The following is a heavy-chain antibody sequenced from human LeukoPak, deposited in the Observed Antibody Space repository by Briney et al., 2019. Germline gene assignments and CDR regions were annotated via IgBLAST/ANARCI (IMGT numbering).Heavy chain of an antibody. Sequence: SVKVSCKASGGTFSSYAVSWVRQAPGQGLEWMGGIIPIFGTANYAQKFQGRVTITTDESTSTAYMELSSLRSEDTAVYYCARDETMTTVTTWPYYYYMDVWGKGTTVTVSS. J-gene: IGHJ6*03. CDR1: GGTFSSYA. CDR2: IIPIFGTA. CDR3: ARDETMTTVTTWPYYYYMDV. D-gene: IGHD4-17*01. V-gene: IGHV1-69*05.